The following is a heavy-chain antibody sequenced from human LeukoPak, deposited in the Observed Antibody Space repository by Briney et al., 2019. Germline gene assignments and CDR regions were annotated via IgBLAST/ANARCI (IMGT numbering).Heavy chain of an antibody. D-gene: IGHD6-6*01. CDR2: INPDSGGT. CDR1: GYTFTGYY. J-gene: IGHJ4*02. Sequence: ASVKVSCKASGYTFTGYYMHWVRQAPGQGLEWMGWINPDSGGTNYAQKFQGRVTMTRDTSISTAYMELSRLRSDDTAVYYCARDRRSLAARSLGFDYWGQGTLVTVSS. V-gene: IGHV1-2*02. CDR3: ARDRRSLAARSLGFDY.